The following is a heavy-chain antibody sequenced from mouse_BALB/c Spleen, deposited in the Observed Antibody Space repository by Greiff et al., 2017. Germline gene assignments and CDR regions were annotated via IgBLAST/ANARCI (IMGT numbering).Heavy chain of an antibody. CDR3: ARYHGNYAMDY. J-gene: IGHJ4*01. V-gene: IGHV14-3*02. D-gene: IGHD2-1*01. CDR2: IDPANGNT. Sequence: VQLKQSGAELVKPGASVKLSCTASGFNIKDTYMHWVKQRPEQGLEWIGRIDPANGNTKYDPKFQGKATITADTSSNTAYLQLSSLTSEDTAVYYCARYHGNYAMDYWGQGTSVTVSS. CDR1: GFNIKDTY.